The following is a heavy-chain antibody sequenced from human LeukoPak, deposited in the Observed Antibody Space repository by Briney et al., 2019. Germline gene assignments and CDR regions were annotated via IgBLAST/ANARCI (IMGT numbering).Heavy chain of an antibody. J-gene: IGHJ4*02. CDR2: INPNSGGT. Sequence: ASVKVSCKASGYTFTGYYMHWVRQAPGQGLEWMGWINPNSGGTNYAQKFQGRVTMTRDTSISTAYLQWSSLKASDTAMYYCARHIRPSCGGDCPAPLPDYWGQGTLVTVSS. V-gene: IGHV1-2*02. D-gene: IGHD2-21*01. CDR1: GYTFTGYY. CDR3: ARHIRPSCGGDCPAPLPDY.